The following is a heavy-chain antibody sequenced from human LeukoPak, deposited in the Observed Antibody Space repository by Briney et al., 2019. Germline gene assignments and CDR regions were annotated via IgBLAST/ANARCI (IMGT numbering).Heavy chain of an antibody. CDR1: GFTFSLYE. Sequence: GGSLRLSHAASGFTFSLYEMNWARQAPGKGLEYLSYNSSSGDTIYYTDSVKGRFPNSRDNAENTLHLPMNSLRGEDTAVFYFAHVKARSRSVFDMWGQGTVVTVS. D-gene: IGHD3-3*01. J-gene: IGHJ3*02. CDR3: AHVKARSRSVFDM. V-gene: IGHV3-48*03. CDR2: NSSSGDTI.